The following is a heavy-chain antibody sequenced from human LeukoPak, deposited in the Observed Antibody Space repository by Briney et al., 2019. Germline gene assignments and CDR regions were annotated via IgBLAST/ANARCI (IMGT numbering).Heavy chain of an antibody. V-gene: IGHV1-18*01. D-gene: IGHD6-13*01. CDR2: ISAYNGNT. J-gene: IGHJ4*02. Sequence: ASVKVSCRASGYTFTSYGISWVRQAPGQGLEWMGCISAYNGNTNYAQKLQGRVTITTATSTSTAYMELRSLRSDDTAVYYCARDPGSQIVVAGKLDYWGQGTLVTVSS. CDR3: ARDPGSQIVVAGKLDY. CDR1: GYTFTSYG.